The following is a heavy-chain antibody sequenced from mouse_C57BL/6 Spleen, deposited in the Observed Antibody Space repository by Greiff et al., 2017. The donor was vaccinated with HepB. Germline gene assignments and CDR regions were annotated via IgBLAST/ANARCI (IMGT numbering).Heavy chain of an antibody. CDR2: ISGGGGNT. CDR1: GFTFSSYT. J-gene: IGHJ1*03. Sequence: EVMLVESGGGLVKPGGSLKLSCAASGFTFSSYTMSWVRQTPEKRLEWVATISGGGGNTYYPDSVKGRFTISRDNAKNTLYLQMSSLRSEDTALYYCARQGYYDGYYPYFDVWGTGTTVTVSS. D-gene: IGHD2-3*01. CDR3: ARQGYYDGYYPYFDV. V-gene: IGHV5-9*01.